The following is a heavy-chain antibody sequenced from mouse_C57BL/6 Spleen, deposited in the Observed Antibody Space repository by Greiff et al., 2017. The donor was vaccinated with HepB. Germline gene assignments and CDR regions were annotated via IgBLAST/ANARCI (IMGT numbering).Heavy chain of an antibody. CDR2: ISDGGSYT. CDR1: GFTFSSYA. V-gene: IGHV5-4*01. D-gene: IGHD2-4*01. Sequence: EVQLVESGGGLVKPGGSLKLSCAASGFTFSSYAMSWVRQTPEKRLEWVATISDGGSYTYYPDNVKGRFTISRDNAKNNLYLQMSHLKSEDTAMYYCARDQDYGTHWYFDVWGTGTTVTVSS. J-gene: IGHJ1*03. CDR3: ARDQDYGTHWYFDV.